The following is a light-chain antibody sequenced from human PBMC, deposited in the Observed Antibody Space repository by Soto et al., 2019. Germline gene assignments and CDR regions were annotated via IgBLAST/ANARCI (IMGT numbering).Light chain of an antibody. Sequence: QSVLTQPASLSGSPGQSITISCTGTSSDVGGYNYVSWYQQHPGKAPKLMIYEVSNRPSGVSNRFSGSKSGNTASLTISGLQAEDEADYYCSSYTSSSTLYDFGTGTKVTVL. CDR1: SSDVGGYNY. J-gene: IGLJ1*01. CDR3: SSYTSSSTLYD. CDR2: EVS. V-gene: IGLV2-14*01.